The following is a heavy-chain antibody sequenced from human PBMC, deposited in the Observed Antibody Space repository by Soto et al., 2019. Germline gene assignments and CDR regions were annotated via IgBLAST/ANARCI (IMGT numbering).Heavy chain of an antibody. V-gene: IGHV4-34*01. D-gene: IGHD5-18*01. CDR2: INHSGST. CDR1: GGSFSGYY. Sequence: PSETLSLTCAVYGGSFSGYYWSWIRQPPGKGLEWIGEINHSGSTNYNPSLKSRVTISVDTSKNQFSLKLSSVTAADTAVYYCARGAAMVNRWFDPWGQGTLVTVSS. CDR3: ARGAAMVNRWFDP. J-gene: IGHJ5*02.